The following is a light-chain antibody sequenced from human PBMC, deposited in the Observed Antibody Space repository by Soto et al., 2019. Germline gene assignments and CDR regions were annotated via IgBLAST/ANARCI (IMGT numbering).Light chain of an antibody. CDR1: SSDVGGYNF. V-gene: IGLV2-8*01. CDR3: SSYAGSNNYV. J-gene: IGLJ1*01. CDR2: EVS. Sequence: QSVLTQPPSASGSPGQSVTMSCTGTSSDVGGYNFVSWYQQHPGKAPKLMIYEVSKRPSGVPDRFSGSKSGNTASLTVSGLQAEDDADYYCSSYAGSNNYVFGTGTKATV.